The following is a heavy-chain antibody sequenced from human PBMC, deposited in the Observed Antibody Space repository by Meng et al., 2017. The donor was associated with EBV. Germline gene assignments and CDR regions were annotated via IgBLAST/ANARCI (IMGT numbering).Heavy chain of an antibody. CDR2: IYWDDDK. CDR1: GFSLDTSGVA. V-gene: IGHV2-5*02. CDR3: VHTSTPSSWQPDF. D-gene: IGHD6-13*01. J-gene: IGHJ4*02. Sequence: ITLKQSGPALMNPTQTLTLTCTFSGFSLDTSGVAVGWIRQPPGKPLEWLALIYWDDDKRYSPSLESRLTITRGPSRNQVVLTMTNVDPADTGTYFCVHTSTPSSWQPDFWGQGTLVTVSS.